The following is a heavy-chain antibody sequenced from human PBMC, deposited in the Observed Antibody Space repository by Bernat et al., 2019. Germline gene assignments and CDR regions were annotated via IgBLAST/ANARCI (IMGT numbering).Heavy chain of an antibody. V-gene: IGHV6-1*01. CDR1: GDSVSSNSAA. Sequence: QVQLQQSGPGLVKPSQTLSLTCAISGDSVSSNSAAWNWIRQSPSRGLEWLGRTYYGSKWYYDYAVSVKSRITINPDTSKNQFSLQLNSVTPEDTAVYYCARDFRDYYDSSGWISEYFQHWGQGTLVTVSS. J-gene: IGHJ1*01. D-gene: IGHD3-22*01. CDR2: TYYGSKWYY. CDR3: ARDFRDYYDSSGWISEYFQH.